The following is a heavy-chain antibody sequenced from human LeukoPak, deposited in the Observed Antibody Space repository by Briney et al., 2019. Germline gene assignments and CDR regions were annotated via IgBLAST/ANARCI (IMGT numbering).Heavy chain of an antibody. V-gene: IGHV3-48*01. CDR1: GFMFNGYS. CDR3: ARRFDY. D-gene: IGHD3-16*01. J-gene: IGHJ4*02. Sequence: PGGSLRLSCAASGFMFNGYSMNWVRQAPGKGLEWISYISSSSTTIFYADSVKGRFTISRDNAKNSLYLQMNSLRAEDTAMYYCARRFDYWGQGTLVTVSS. CDR2: ISSSSTTI.